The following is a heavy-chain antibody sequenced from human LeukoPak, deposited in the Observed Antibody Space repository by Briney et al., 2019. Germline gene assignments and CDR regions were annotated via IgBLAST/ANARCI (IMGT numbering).Heavy chain of an antibody. CDR3: ARRLNDILTGFMAFDI. CDR2: IYNSGNT. J-gene: IGHJ3*02. D-gene: IGHD3-9*01. Sequence: SETLSLTCTVSGASISSFYCSWIRQPPGKGLEWIGYIYNSGNTNHNPSLKSRVAISVDTSKNQFSLKLSSETAADTAVYYCARRLNDILTGFMAFDIWGQGTMVTVSS. V-gene: IGHV4-59*08. CDR1: GASISSFY.